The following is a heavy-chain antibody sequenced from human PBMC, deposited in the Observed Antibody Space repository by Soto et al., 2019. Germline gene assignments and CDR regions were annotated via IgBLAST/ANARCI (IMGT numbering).Heavy chain of an antibody. V-gene: IGHV1-58*02. D-gene: IGHD3-16*02. CDR2: IVVGSGNT. CDR3: AADPDYYYVWGSYPQGAFDI. J-gene: IGHJ3*02. Sequence: ASVKVSCKASGFTFTSSAMQWVRQARGQRLEWIGWIVVGSGNTNYAQKFQERVTITRDMSTSTAYMELSSLRSEDTAVYYCAADPDYYYVWGSYPQGAFDIWGEGTMVTVSS. CDR1: GFTFTSSA.